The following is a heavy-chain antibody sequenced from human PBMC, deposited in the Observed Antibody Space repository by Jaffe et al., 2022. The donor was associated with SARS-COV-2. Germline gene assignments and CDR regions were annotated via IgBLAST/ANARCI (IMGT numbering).Heavy chain of an antibody. D-gene: IGHD2-2*02. CDR1: GFTFIRHW. CDR2: INQDGSEK. V-gene: IGHV3-7*01. Sequence: EERLVESGGGVVQPGGSPRLSCEASGFTFIRHWMTWVRQAPGKGLEWVANINQDGSEKHYVDSVKGRFTISRDNAKNSLYLQMNSLRAEDTAVYYCARGLYTPGPWGQGTLVTVSS. J-gene: IGHJ5*02. CDR3: ARGLYTPGP.